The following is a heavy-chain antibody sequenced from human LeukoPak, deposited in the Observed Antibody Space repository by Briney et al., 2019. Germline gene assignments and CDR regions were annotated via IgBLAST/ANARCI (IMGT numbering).Heavy chain of an antibody. Sequence: ASVKDSCKASGYTFTSYVICWVRQAPGQALEWMGWISAYNGNTNYAQKLQGRVTMTTDTSTSTAYMELRSLRSDDTAVYYSARVHRYCSSTSCYFPDYWGQGTLVTVSS. V-gene: IGHV1-18*01. CDR1: GYTFTSYV. D-gene: IGHD2-2*01. J-gene: IGHJ4*02. CDR3: ARVHRYCSSTSCYFPDY. CDR2: ISAYNGNT.